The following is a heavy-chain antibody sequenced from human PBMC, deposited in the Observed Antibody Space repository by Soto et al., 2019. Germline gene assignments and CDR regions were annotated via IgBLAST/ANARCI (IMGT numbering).Heavy chain of an antibody. CDR2: IYHDGST. CDR3: ARSSIVPRILMHPFDF. CDR1: GGSITSSDYY. Sequence: PSETLSLTCTVSGGSITSSDYYWGWIRQPPGKGLECVGTIYHDGSTHYNPSLKSRVTSSLDTSKNQFSLKLSSVTAADTAVYYCARSSIVPRILMHPFDFWGQGTLVTVSS. D-gene: IGHD6-6*01. J-gene: IGHJ4*02. V-gene: IGHV4-39*01.